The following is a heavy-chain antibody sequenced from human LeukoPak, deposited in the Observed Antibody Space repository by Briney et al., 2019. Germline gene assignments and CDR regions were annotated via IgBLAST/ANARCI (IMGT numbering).Heavy chain of an antibody. CDR2: IGGSGGNT. Sequence: PGGSLRLSCAASGFIFSNYAMSWVRQAPGKGLEWVSAIGGSGGNTYYADSVKGRFTISRDNSKNTLDLQMNSLRAEDTAVYYCAKAPGSSGSFLYNWFDPWGQGTLVTVSS. CDR3: AKAPGSSGSFLYNWFDP. J-gene: IGHJ5*02. D-gene: IGHD3-10*01. V-gene: IGHV3-23*01. CDR1: GFIFSNYA.